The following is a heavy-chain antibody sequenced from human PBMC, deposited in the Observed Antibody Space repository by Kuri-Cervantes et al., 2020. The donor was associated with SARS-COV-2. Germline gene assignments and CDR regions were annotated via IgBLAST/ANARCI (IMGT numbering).Heavy chain of an antibody. J-gene: IGHJ4*02. V-gene: IGHV4-59*05. CDR3: ARLTTVTTFDY. D-gene: IGHD4-17*01. Sequence: SETLSLTCTVSGGSISSYYWSWIRQPAGKGLEWIGSIYYSGSTYYNPSLKSRVTISVDTSKNQFSLKLSSVTAADTAVYYCARLTTVTTFDYWGQGTLVTVSS. CDR2: IYYSGST. CDR1: GGSISSYY.